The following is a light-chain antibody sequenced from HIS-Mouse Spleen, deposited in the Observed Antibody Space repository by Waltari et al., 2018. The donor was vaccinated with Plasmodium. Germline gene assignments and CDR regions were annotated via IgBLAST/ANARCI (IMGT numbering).Light chain of an antibody. J-gene: IGLJ1*01. CDR3: SSYTSSSTLNYV. CDR1: SSDVGGYNY. V-gene: IGLV2-14*03. CDR2: DVS. Sequence: QSALTQPASVSGSPGQSITISCTGTSSDVGGYNYVSWYQQHPGKAPNLMIYDVSNRPSGVYNRFSGSKSGNTASLTISGLQAEDEADYYCSSYTSSSTLNYVFGTGTKVTVL.